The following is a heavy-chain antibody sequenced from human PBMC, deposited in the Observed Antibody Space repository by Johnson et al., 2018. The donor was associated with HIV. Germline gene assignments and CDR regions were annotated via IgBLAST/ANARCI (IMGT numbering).Heavy chain of an antibody. CDR2: ISGGCT. Sequence: VQLVESGGGVVQPGGSLRLSCAASGFTVSSNEMSWVRQAPGKGLEWVSSISGGCTYYADSVKGRFTISRDNSKNTLYLQMNSLRAEDTAVYYCARDRKQWLVVGGGINDIWGQGTMVTVSS. CDR1: GFTVSSNE. CDR3: ARDRKQWLVVGGGINDI. V-gene: IGHV3-38-3*01. J-gene: IGHJ3*02. D-gene: IGHD6-19*01.